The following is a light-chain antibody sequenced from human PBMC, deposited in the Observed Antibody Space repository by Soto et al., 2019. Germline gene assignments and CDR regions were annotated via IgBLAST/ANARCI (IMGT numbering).Light chain of an antibody. CDR1: RTVSTN. CDR2: NAS. Sequence: EVVMTQSPATLSVSPGERATLSCRAGRTVSTNLGWYQQKPGQAPRLLIYNASTRATGIAAGFSGTGSGKEFTFTISSLQSEDFAVYYCPQFNNWPPTFGGGTKVEI. V-gene: IGKV3-15*01. CDR3: PQFNNWPPT. J-gene: IGKJ4*01.